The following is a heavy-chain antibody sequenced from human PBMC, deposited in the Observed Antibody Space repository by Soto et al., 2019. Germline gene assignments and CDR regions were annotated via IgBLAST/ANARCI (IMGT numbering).Heavy chain of an antibody. CDR2: INPSGGST. CDR1: GYTFTSYY. D-gene: IGHD6-13*01. CDR3: AGGGVYRSSDGY. Sequence: QVQLVQSGAEGKKPGASVKVSCKASGYTFTSYYMHWVRQAPGQGLEWMGIINPSGGSTSYAQKFKGRGTMARESSTSTVYMELGSRRSEVMDVYYCAGGGVYRSSDGYWGQGNLV. V-gene: IGHV1-46*03. J-gene: IGHJ4*02.